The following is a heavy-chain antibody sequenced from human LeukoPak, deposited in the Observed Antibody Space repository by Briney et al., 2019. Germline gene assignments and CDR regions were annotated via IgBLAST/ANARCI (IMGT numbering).Heavy chain of an antibody. J-gene: IGHJ4*02. D-gene: IGHD3-10*01. CDR3: ARDHDTVYGRFDY. Sequence: GGSLRLSCAASGFTVSSNYMSWVRQAPGKGLEWVSVIYSGGSTYYADSVKGRFTISRDNSKNTLYLQMNSLRAEDTAVYYCARDHDTVYGRFDYWGQGNLVTVSS. CDR2: IYSGGST. V-gene: IGHV3-66*01. CDR1: GFTVSSNY.